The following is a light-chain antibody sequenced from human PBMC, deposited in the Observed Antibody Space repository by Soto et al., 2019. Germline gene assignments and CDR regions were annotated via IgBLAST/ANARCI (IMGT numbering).Light chain of an antibody. J-gene: IGKJ1*01. CDR3: QQYNSTPLT. CDR2: WAS. CDR1: QSVFYSSNNKNY. Sequence: DIVLTQSPDSVAVSLGERATINCKSSQSVFYSSNNKNYLAWYQQKPGQPPKLLIYWASTRESGVPDRFSASGSWNDFSLTISSLNAEDETVYSCQQYNSTPLTFGQGTKVDIK. V-gene: IGKV4-1*01.